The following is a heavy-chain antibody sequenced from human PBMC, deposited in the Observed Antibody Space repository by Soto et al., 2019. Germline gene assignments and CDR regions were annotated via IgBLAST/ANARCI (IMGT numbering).Heavy chain of an antibody. CDR2: MNSNSGNT. CDR1: ADTFTSYD. Sequence: QVQLVQSGAEVKKPGASVKVSCKASADTFTSYDVSWVRQATGQGLEWMGWMNSNSGNTGYAQKIQGRVTMTRNTSKSTVYMELSSLRPEDTAVYYCARGRGYGAFDIWGQGTMVTVSS. V-gene: IGHV1-8*01. CDR3: ARGRGYGAFDI. J-gene: IGHJ3*02. D-gene: IGHD6-13*01.